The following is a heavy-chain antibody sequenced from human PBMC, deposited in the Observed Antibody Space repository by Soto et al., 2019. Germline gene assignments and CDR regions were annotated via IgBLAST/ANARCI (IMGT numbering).Heavy chain of an antibody. CDR2: IHYSGST. J-gene: IGHJ6*02. D-gene: IGHD2-2*01. V-gene: IGHV4-59*01. CDR3: ARARYQLLHPYYYGMDV. CDR1: GGSISSYY. Sequence: QVQLQESGPGLVKPSETLSLTCTVPGGSISSYYWSWIRQSPGKGLEWIGYIHYSGSTKSNPSLKSRATISVDTSRNQVSLKLSSVTAADSAVYFCARARYQLLHPYYYGMDVWGQGTTVTVSS.